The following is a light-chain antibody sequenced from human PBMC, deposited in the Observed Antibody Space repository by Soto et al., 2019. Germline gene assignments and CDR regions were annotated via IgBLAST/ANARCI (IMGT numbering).Light chain of an antibody. CDR2: DVS. CDR3: SSYTTSNTRQIV. Sequence: QPVRRPPVSGSGLPGQAVTISRTGTSSDVCGYNYVSWYQHHPGKAPKLLIYDVSNRPSGVSNRFSGSKSDNTASLTISGLQPEDEADYYCSSYTTSNTRQIVFGTGTKVTVL. V-gene: IGLV2-14*03. J-gene: IGLJ1*01. CDR1: SSDVCGYNY.